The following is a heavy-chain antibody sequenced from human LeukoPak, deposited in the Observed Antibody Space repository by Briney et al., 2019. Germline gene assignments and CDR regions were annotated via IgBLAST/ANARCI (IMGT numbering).Heavy chain of an antibody. Sequence: GGTLRLSCAASGFTFSSYGMSWVRQAPGKGLEWVSAISGSGGSTYYADSVKGRFTISRDNSKNTLYLQMNSLRAEDTAVFYCAKEIYGDPTGGRFQHWGQGTLVTVSS. CDR1: GFTFSSYG. CDR3: AKEIYGDPTGGRFQH. CDR2: ISGSGGST. J-gene: IGHJ1*01. D-gene: IGHD4-17*01. V-gene: IGHV3-23*01.